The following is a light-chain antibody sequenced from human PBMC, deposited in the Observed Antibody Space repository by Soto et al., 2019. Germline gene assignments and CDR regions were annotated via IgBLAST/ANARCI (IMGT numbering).Light chain of an antibody. CDR3: SSYTSSSTPDV. V-gene: IGLV2-14*01. Sequence: QSALTQPASLSGSPGQSITISCTGTSSDVGGYNYVSWYQQHPGKAPKLMIYDVSNRPSGVSNRFSGSKSGNTASLTISGLQAEDEADYYCSSYTSSSTPDVFGPGTKLTVL. CDR2: DVS. J-gene: IGLJ1*01. CDR1: SSDVGGYNY.